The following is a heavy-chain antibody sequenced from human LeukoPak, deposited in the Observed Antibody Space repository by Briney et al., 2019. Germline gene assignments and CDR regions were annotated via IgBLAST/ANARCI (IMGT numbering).Heavy chain of an antibody. CDR3: ASMPTVTTFGYFGY. Sequence: GESLKISCKGSGYSFTSHWIGWVRQRPGKGLEWMAIIYPGDSETRYSPSFQGQVTVSADKPISTAYLEWISLQASDTAIYYCASMPTVTTFGYFGYWGQGTLVTVSS. CDR1: GYSFTSHW. CDR2: IYPGDSET. D-gene: IGHD4-17*01. J-gene: IGHJ4*02. V-gene: IGHV5-51*04.